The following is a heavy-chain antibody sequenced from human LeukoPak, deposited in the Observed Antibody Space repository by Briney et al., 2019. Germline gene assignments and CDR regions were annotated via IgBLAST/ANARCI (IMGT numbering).Heavy chain of an antibody. CDR2: ISGSGGST. V-gene: IGHV3-23*01. D-gene: IGHD3-10*01. CDR1: GFTFSSYA. CDR3: AKDGRLGFRGSYLDY. Sequence: PGGSLRLSCAASGFTFSSYAMSWVRQAPGNGLEWVSAISGSGGSTYYADSVKGRSTISRDNSKNTLYLQMNSLRAEDTAVYYCAKDGRLGFRGSYLDYWGQGTLVTVSS. J-gene: IGHJ4*02.